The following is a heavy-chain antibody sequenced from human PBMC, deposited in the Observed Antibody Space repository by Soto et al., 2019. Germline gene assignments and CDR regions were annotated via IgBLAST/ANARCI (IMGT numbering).Heavy chain of an antibody. CDR2: IIPIFGTA. CDR3: AREYSSSSPDYYYYGMDV. D-gene: IGHD6-6*01. Sequence: VKVSCKASGYTFTSYGISWVRQAPGQGLEWMGGIIPIFGTANYAQKFQGRVTITADESTSTAYMELSSLRSEDTAVYYCAREYSSSSPDYYYYGMDVWGQGTTVTVSS. CDR1: GYTFTSYG. V-gene: IGHV1-69*13. J-gene: IGHJ6*02.